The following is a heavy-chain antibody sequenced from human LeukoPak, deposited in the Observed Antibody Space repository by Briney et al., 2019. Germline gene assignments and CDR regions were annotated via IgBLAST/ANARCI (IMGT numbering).Heavy chain of an antibody. V-gene: IGHV1-69*05. CDR1: GGTFSSYA. Sequence: GASVKVSCKASGGTFSSYAISWVRQAPRQGLEWMGGIIPIFGTANYAQKFQGRVTITTDESTSTAYMELSSLRSEDTAVYYCASLRGVAGNADDYWGQGTLVTVSS. D-gene: IGHD4-23*01. J-gene: IGHJ4*02. CDR3: ASLRGVAGNADDY. CDR2: IIPIFGTA.